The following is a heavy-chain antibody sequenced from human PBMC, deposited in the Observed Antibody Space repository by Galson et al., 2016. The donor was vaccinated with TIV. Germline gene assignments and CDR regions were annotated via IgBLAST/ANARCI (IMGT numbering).Heavy chain of an antibody. CDR1: GGSISSYY. CDR3: ARDKYDNTSSYSYSGSDY. CDR2: IFHSGNT. D-gene: IGHD3-22*01. J-gene: IGHJ4*02. Sequence: LSLTCAVSGGSISSYYWGWIRQSPGKGLEGIGYIFHSGNTNYNTSLEDRVTTSIDTSTNQFSLKLGPVTAADTAVYYCARDKYDNTSSYSYSGSDYWGQGTLVSVSS. V-gene: IGHV4-59*12.